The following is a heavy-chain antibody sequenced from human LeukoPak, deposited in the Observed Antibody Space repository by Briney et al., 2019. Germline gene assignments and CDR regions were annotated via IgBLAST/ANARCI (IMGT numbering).Heavy chain of an antibody. CDR2: ITDAVGST. J-gene: IGHJ4*02. CDR3: AKDRLSNGDPAGY. CDR1: GFTVSSTD. Sequence: GGSLRLSCAASGFTVSSTDMSWARQAPGKGLEWVSAITDAVGSTHYADSVKGRFTISRDNSKNTLYLQLNSLRAEDTAIYYCAKDRLSNGDPAGYWGQGTLVTVSS. D-gene: IGHD4-17*01. V-gene: IGHV3-23*01.